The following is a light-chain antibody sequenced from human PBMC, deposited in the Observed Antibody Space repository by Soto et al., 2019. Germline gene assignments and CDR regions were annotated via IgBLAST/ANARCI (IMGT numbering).Light chain of an antibody. CDR2: EAS. J-gene: IGKJ1*01. CDR1: QRVSSW. V-gene: IGKV1-5*01. Sequence: DSQVTQARCTLSTSEGETATVXXRASQRVSSWLAWYQQKPGEAPKLXIYEASTLPRGVPSRFSGSGSGTEFTLTIASLQPDDFATYHCQQYDTFSGTFGPGTKVDIK. CDR3: QQYDTFSGT.